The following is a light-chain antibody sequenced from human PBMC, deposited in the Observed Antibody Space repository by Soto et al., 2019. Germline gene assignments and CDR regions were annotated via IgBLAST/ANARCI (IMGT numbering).Light chain of an antibody. V-gene: IGLV2-14*03. CDR3: GSYTSGNTLV. Sequence: QSALTQPASVSGSPGQSITISCTETSSDVGGYNFVSWYQHHPGKAPKLMIYDVYNRPSGVSDRFSGSKSGNTASLTISGLQAEDEADYYCGSYTSGNTLVFGTGTKVTVL. CDR1: SSDVGGYNF. CDR2: DVY. J-gene: IGLJ1*01.